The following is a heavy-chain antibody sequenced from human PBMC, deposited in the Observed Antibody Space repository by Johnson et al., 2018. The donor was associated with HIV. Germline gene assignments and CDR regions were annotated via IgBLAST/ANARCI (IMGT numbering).Heavy chain of an antibody. CDR1: GFTFSSNA. D-gene: IGHD1-1*01. CDR3: ASRYTVDAFDI. CDR2: ISFDGTNT. Sequence: QVQLVESGGGVVQPGRSLRLSCAASGFTFSSNAMHWVRQSPGKGLEWVAVISFDGTNTYYADSVKGRFTISRDNSKNTLYLQMNSLRAEDTAVYYCASRYTVDAFDIWGQGTMVTVS. V-gene: IGHV3-30-3*01. J-gene: IGHJ3*02.